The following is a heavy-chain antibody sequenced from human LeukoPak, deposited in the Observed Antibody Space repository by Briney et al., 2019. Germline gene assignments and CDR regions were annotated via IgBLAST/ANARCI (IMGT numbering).Heavy chain of an antibody. CDR2: MNPNSGNT. J-gene: IGHJ4*02. CDR3: ARSITMIVVALGY. V-gene: IGHV1-8*01. D-gene: IGHD3-22*01. Sequence: ASVKVSCKASGYTFTSYDINWVRQATGQGLEWMGWMNPNSGNTGYAQKFQGRVTMTRNTSISTAYMELSSLRSEDTAVHYCARSITMIVVALGYWGQGTLVTVSS. CDR1: GYTFTSYD.